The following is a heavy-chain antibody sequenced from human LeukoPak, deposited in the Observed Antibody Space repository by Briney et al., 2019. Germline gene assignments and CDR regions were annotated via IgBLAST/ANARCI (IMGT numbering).Heavy chain of an antibody. CDR1: GGSISAYY. Sequence: PSETLSLTCTVSGGSISAYYWTWVRQPPGKGLEWIAYIYYTGSSNYNPSLKSRLTISVDTSKDQFSLKLISATAADTAVYYCARVFGSGYDFRGAFDIWGQGTMVTVSS. CDR2: IYYTGSS. D-gene: IGHD5-12*01. V-gene: IGHV4-59*01. CDR3: ARVFGSGYDFRGAFDI. J-gene: IGHJ3*02.